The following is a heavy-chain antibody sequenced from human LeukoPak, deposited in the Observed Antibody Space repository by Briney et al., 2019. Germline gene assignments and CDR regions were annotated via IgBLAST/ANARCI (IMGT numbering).Heavy chain of an antibody. CDR3: ARGGLAGWHDFWSGYLPGAFDI. CDR1: GFTFSSYA. J-gene: IGHJ3*02. Sequence: SGGSLRLSCAASGFTFSSYAMSWVRQAPGKGLEWVSAISGSGGSTYYADSVKGRFTISRDNAKNSLYLQMNSLRAEDTAVYYCARGGLAGWHDFWSGYLPGAFDIWGQGTMVTVSS. D-gene: IGHD3-3*01. CDR2: ISGSGGST. V-gene: IGHV3-23*01.